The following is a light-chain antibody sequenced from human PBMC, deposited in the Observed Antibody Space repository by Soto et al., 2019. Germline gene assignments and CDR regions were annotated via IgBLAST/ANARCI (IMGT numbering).Light chain of an antibody. CDR3: QQYGSSGT. CDR2: GAS. V-gene: IGKV3-20*01. J-gene: IGKJ1*01. Sequence: EIVLTQSPGTLSLSPGERATLSCRASQSVSNNYLAWYQQKPGQAPRLLIYGASNRATGIPDRFSVSGSGTDFTLTIRRLEPEDFAVDDCQQYGSSGTFGQVTKVDIK. CDR1: QSVSNNY.